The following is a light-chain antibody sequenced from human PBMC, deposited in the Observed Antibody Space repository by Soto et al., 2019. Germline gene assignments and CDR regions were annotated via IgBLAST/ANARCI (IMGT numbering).Light chain of an antibody. CDR3: QQYHTSYRT. V-gene: IGKV3-15*01. CDR1: QSVSSS. J-gene: IGKJ1*01. Sequence: EIVVTQSPATLSVSPGERVTLSCRASQSVSSSLAWYRQRPGQAPRLLIYDTSTRAPGIAARFSGSGSGTEFTLTISSLQPDDFATYYCQQYHTSYRTFGQGTKVDIK. CDR2: DTS.